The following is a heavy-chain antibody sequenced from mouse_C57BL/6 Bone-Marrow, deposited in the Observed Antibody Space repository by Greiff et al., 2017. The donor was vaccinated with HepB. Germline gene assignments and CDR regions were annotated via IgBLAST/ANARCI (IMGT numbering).Heavy chain of an antibody. J-gene: IGHJ2*01. V-gene: IGHV10-1*01. D-gene: IGHD2-12*01. CDR2: IRSKSNNYAT. Sequence: EVKLVESGGGLVQPKGSLTLSCAASGFSFNTYAMNWVRQAPGKGLEWVARIRSKSNNYATYYADSVKDRFTISRDGSESMLYLQMNNLKTEDTAMYYCVRALYCYDALDYWGQGTTLTVSS. CDR1: GFSFNTYA. CDR3: VRALYCYDALDY.